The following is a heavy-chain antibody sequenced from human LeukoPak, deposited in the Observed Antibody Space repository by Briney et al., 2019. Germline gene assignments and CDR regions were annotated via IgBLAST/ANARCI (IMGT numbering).Heavy chain of an antibody. CDR1: GFTFSSYS. CDR3: ARAGDSYYYDSSGYYDY. Sequence: GGSLRLSCAASGFTFSSYSMNWVRQAPGKGLEWVSYISSSSSTIYYADSVKGRFTISRDNAKNSLYLQMNSLRAEDTAVYYCARAGDSYYYDSSGYYDYWGQGTLVTVSS. D-gene: IGHD3-22*01. J-gene: IGHJ4*02. CDR2: ISSSSSTI. V-gene: IGHV3-48*04.